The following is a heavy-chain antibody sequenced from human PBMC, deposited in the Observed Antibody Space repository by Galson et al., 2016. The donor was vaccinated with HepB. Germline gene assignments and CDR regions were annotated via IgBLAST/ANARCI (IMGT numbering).Heavy chain of an antibody. CDR3: AKDMGIMVTFGGAQS. D-gene: IGHD3-16*01. CDR2: ISSDGSNY. Sequence: SLRLSCAASGFIFSTYAMHWVRQAPGKGLEWVAIISSDGSNYYYADSVKGRFTISRDNSKNTLYLQMNSLRTEDTALYYCAKDMGIMVTFGGAQSWGQGTLVTVSS. J-gene: IGHJ4*02. CDR1: GFIFSTYA. V-gene: IGHV3-30-3*01.